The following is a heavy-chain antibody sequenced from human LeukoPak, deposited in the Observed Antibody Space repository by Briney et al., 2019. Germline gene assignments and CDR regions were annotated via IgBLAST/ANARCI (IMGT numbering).Heavy chain of an antibody. CDR1: GFTFSGYS. J-gene: IGHJ6*03. V-gene: IGHV3-49*04. Sequence: PGGSLRLSCAASGFTFSGYSMNWVRQAPGKGLEWVGFIRSKAYGGTTEYAASVKGRFTISRDDSKSIAYLQMNSLKTEDTALYYCTRDGRGSGSSTHNYYYYYYMDVWGRGTTVTISS. D-gene: IGHD3-10*01. CDR2: IRSKAYGGTT. CDR3: TRDGRGSGSSTHNYYYYYYMDV.